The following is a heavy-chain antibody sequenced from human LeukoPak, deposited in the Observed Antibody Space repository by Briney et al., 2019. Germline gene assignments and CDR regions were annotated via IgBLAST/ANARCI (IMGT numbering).Heavy chain of an antibody. CDR2: ISYDGSNK. CDR1: GFTFSSYA. Sequence: GGSLRLSCAASGFTFSSYAMHWVRQAPGKGLEWVAVISYDGSNKYYADSVKGRFTISRDNSKNTLYLQMNSLRAEDTAVYYCARAPRGTFDPWGQGTLVTVSS. V-gene: IGHV3-30*04. D-gene: IGHD3-10*01. J-gene: IGHJ5*02. CDR3: ARAPRGTFDP.